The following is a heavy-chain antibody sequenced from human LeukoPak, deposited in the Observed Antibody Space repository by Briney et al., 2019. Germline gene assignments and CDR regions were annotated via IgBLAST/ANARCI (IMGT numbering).Heavy chain of an antibody. CDR1: GFPFSSYT. CDR2: IASGTSTI. D-gene: IGHD7-27*01. Sequence: GGSLRLSCAASGFPFSSYTMNWVRQAPGEGLEWVSHIASGTSTIYYADSVKGRFTISRDNAGNPLYLQMNSLRDEDTAVYYCARSILGVDYWGQGTLVTVSS. V-gene: IGHV3-48*02. J-gene: IGHJ4*02. CDR3: ARSILGVDY.